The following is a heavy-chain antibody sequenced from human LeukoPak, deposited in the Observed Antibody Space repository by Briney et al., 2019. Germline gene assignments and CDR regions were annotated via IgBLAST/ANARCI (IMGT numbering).Heavy chain of an antibody. CDR1: GFTFSSYA. CDR2: ISYDGSNK. V-gene: IGHV3-30*04. Sequence: GRSLRLSCAASGFTFSSYAMHWVCQAPGKGLEWVAVISYDGSNKYYADSVKGRFTISRDNSKTTLYLQMNSLRAEDTAVYYCARALLWFGELLGTDYWGQGTLVTVSS. CDR3: ARALLWFGELLGTDY. D-gene: IGHD3-10*01. J-gene: IGHJ4*02.